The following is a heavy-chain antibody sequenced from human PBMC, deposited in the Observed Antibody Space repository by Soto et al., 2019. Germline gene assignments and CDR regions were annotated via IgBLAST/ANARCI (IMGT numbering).Heavy chain of an antibody. J-gene: IGHJ6*03. CDR2: IYYSGST. Sequence: QLQLQESGPGLVKPSETLSLTCTVSGGSISSRSYYWGWIRQPPGKGLEWIGSIYYSGSTYYNPSLKSRVTISVDTSKNQFSLKLSSVTAADTAVYYCARHGRTYMDVWGKGTTVTVSS. V-gene: IGHV4-39*01. CDR1: GGSISSRSYY. CDR3: ARHGRTYMDV.